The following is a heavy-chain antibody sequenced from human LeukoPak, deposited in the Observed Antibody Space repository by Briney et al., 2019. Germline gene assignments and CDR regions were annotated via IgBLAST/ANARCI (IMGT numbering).Heavy chain of an antibody. Sequence: GASVKVSCKASGGTFSSYAISWVRQAPGQGLEWMGGIIPIFGTANYAQKFQGRVTITADESTSTAYMELSSLRSEDTAVYYCATPYSPYGSGMAFDIWGQGTMVTVSS. CDR1: GGTFSSYA. V-gene: IGHV1-69*13. J-gene: IGHJ3*02. D-gene: IGHD3-10*01. CDR3: ATPYSPYGSGMAFDI. CDR2: IIPIFGTA.